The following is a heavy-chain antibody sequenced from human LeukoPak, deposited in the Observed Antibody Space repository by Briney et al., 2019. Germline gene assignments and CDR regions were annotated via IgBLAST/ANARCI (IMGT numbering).Heavy chain of an antibody. CDR2: VDTSGAAT. CDR1: GFAFSSFS. J-gene: IGHJ4*02. D-gene: IGHD1-14*01. Sequence: GGSLRLSCAASGFAFSSFSMNWVRQAPGKGLEWVSTVDTSGAATYYADSVKGRFTISRDNSKNTLYLQMNSLRAEDTAVYYCAKDPPTNRLDEWGQGTLVTVSS. CDR3: AKDPPTNRLDE. V-gene: IGHV3-23*01.